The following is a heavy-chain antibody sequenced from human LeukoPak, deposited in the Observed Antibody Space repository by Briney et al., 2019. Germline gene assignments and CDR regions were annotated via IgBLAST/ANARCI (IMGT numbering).Heavy chain of an antibody. CDR2: INQDGSEK. Sequence: GGSLRLSCAASGFTFRSYWMSWVGQAPGKGLEWVANINQDGSEKNYVDSVKGRFTIFRDNPKNSLYLEMDSLRVEDTAVYYCAREYDYGDPGIDYWGQGALVTVSS. D-gene: IGHD4-17*01. J-gene: IGHJ4*02. V-gene: IGHV3-7*01. CDR1: GFTFRSYW. CDR3: AREYDYGDPGIDY.